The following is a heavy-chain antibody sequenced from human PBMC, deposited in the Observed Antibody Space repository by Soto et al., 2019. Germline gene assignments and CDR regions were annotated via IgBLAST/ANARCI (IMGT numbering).Heavy chain of an antibody. CDR1: GFAFSNYA. D-gene: IGHD6-19*01. CDR3: AKTDKFNSQSSGWANRFDY. J-gene: IGHJ4*02. Sequence: EVQLLESGGGLVQPGGSLRLFCAASGFAFSNYAMTWVRQAPGKGLEWVSTITDGGRTFYGDTVKGRFTISRDNSRSTLYLQMNSLRAEDAAVYYCAKTDKFNSQSSGWANRFDYWGQGTLVTVSP. V-gene: IGHV3-23*01. CDR2: ITDGGRT.